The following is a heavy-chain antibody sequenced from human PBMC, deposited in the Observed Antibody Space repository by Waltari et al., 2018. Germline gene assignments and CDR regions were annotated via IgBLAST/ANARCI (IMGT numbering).Heavy chain of an antibody. J-gene: IGHJ4*02. V-gene: IGHV1-69*01. D-gene: IGHD3-22*01. CDR1: GGPFSSYA. CDR2: IIPIFGTA. CDR3: ARYSRYDSSGYLDY. Sequence: QVQLVQSGAEVKKPGSSVKVSCKASGGPFSSYAISWVRRAPGQGLEWMGGIIPIFGTANYAQKFQGRVTITADESTSTAYMELNSLRIEDTAVFYCARYSRYDSSGYLDYWGQGTLVTVSS.